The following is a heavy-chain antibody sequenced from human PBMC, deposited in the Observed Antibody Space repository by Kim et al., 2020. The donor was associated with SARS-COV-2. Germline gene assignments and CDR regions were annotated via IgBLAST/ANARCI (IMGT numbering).Heavy chain of an antibody. CDR3: ARDGEYSSSSADY. J-gene: IGHJ4*02. D-gene: IGHD6-6*01. Sequence: YAQKLQGRVTMTTDTSTSTAYMELRSLRSDDTAVYYCARDGEYSSSSADYWGQGTLVTVSS. V-gene: IGHV1-18*01.